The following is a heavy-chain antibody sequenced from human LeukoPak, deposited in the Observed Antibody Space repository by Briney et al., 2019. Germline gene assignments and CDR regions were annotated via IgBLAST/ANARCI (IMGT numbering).Heavy chain of an antibody. J-gene: IGHJ4*02. CDR1: GYSFTSYW. V-gene: IGHV5-51*01. D-gene: IGHD3-22*01. CDR3: ARLVYDSSGYYVGY. CDR2: IYPGDSDT. Sequence: GESLKISCKGSGYSFTSYWIGWVRQMPGNGLEWMGIIYPGDSDTRYSPSFQGQVTISADKSISAAYLQWSSLKASDTAMYYCARLVYDSSGYYVGYGGQGTLVSVSS.